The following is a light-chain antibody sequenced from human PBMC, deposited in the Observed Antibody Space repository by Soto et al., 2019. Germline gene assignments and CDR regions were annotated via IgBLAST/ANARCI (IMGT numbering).Light chain of an antibody. V-gene: IGKV4-1*01. CDR1: QSVLYSSNSKNY. J-gene: IGKJ5*01. CDR3: QQYYSTPIT. Sequence: DIVLTQSPDSLAVSLGERATINCKSSQSVLYSSNSKNYLAWYQQILGQPPKLLIYWASTRESGVPDRFSGSGSGTDFTLTISSLQAEDVAVYYCQQYYSTPITFGQGTRLEIK. CDR2: WAS.